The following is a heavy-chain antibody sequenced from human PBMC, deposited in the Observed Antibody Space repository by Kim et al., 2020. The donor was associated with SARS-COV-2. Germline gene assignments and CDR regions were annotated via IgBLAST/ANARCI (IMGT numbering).Heavy chain of an antibody. CDR1: GYTFTSYY. CDR3: ARDLWAVAGLYYYYYGMDV. J-gene: IGHJ6*02. V-gene: IGHV1-46*01. CDR2: INPSGGST. Sequence: ASVKVSCKASGYTFTSYYMHWVRQAPGQGLEWMGIINPSGGSTSYAQKFQGRVTMTRDTSTSTVYMELSSLRSEDTAVYYCARDLWAVAGLYYYYYGMDVWGQGTTVTVSS. D-gene: IGHD6-19*01.